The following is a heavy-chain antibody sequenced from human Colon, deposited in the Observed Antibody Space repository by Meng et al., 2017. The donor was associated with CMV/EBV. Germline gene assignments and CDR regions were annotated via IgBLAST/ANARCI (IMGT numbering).Heavy chain of an antibody. CDR3: ARARDDDYEFDFDS. CDR1: GFTFSSYS. J-gene: IGHJ4*02. V-gene: IGHV3-21*01. CDR2: ISSSSSYI. D-gene: IGHD3-22*01. Sequence: GESLKISCAASGFTFSSYSMNWVRQAPGKGLEWVSSISSSSSYIYYADSVKGRFTISRDNAKNSLYLQMNSLRAEDTAVYYCARARDDDYEFDFDSWGQGTLVTVSS.